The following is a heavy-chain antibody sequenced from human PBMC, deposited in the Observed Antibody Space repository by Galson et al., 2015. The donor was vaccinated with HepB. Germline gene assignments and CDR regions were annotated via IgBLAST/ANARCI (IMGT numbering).Heavy chain of an antibody. J-gene: IGHJ6*02. V-gene: IGHV1-46*01. CDR2: INPSGGST. CDR1: GYTFTSYY. CDR3: VYSPGNYGMDV. Sequence: SVKVSCKASGYTFTSYYMHWVRQAPGQGLEWMGIINPSGGSTSYAQKFQGRVTMTRDTSTSTVYMELSSLRSEDTAVYYCVYSPGNYGMDVWGQGTTVTVSS. D-gene: IGHD1-26*01.